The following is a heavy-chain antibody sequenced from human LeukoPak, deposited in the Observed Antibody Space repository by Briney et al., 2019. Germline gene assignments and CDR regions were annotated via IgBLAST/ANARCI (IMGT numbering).Heavy chain of an antibody. D-gene: IGHD6-13*01. J-gene: IGHJ5*02. V-gene: IGHV3-20*04. CDR2: INWNGGST. CDR1: GFTFDDYG. Sequence: GGSLRLSCAASGFTFDDYGMSWVRQAPGKGPEWVSGINWNGGSTGYADSVKGRFTISRDNSKNTLHLQMNSLRAEDTAVYYCVREGYNNTWYRSWGQGTLVTVSS. CDR3: VREGYNNTWYRS.